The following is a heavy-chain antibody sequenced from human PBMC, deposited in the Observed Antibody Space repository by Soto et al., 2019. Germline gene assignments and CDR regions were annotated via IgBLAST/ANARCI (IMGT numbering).Heavy chain of an antibody. CDR1: GGSVSGYY. V-gene: IGHV4-34*01. CDR2: INHRGST. J-gene: IGHJ5*02. CDR3: AKRGRYFDWARPVGYWFDP. D-gene: IGHD3-9*01. Sequence: QVQLQQWGAGLLKPSETLSLSCVVYGGSVSGYYWSWIRQPPGKGLEWIGEINHRGSTNCKPSHKSRITMSMDASNNRFSLNLNSATAADMAVYYCAKRGRYFDWARPVGYWFDPWGQGTLVTVSS.